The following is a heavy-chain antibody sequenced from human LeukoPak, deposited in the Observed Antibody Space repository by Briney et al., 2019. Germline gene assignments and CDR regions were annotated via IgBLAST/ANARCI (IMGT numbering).Heavy chain of an antibody. CDR3: ARRGGSGRAFDY. J-gene: IGHJ4*02. D-gene: IGHD1-26*01. CDR2: IYYTGST. V-gene: IGHV4-39*01. Sequence: SETLSLTCSVSGASISGGTYYWGWIRQPPGKELEWIGSIYYTGSTYANPSLKSRVTISVDTSKNQFSLKLSSVTAADTAVYYCARRGGSGRAFDYWGQGTLVTVSS. CDR1: GASISGGTYY.